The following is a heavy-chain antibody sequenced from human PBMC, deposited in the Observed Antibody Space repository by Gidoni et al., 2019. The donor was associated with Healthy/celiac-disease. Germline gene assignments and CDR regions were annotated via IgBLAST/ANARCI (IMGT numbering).Heavy chain of an antibody. CDR2: SGGSGGST. Sequence: EVQQLESGGGLVQPGGSLRLSCAASGFTFSRYAMSWVRQAPGKGLEWVTASGGSGGSTYYADAVKGRFTISRDNSKNTLYLQMNSLRAEDTAVYYCAKGVSSGWYHHLVDYWGQGTLVTVSS. V-gene: IGHV3-23*01. J-gene: IGHJ4*02. D-gene: IGHD6-19*01. CDR1: GFTFSRYA. CDR3: AKGVSSGWYHHLVDY.